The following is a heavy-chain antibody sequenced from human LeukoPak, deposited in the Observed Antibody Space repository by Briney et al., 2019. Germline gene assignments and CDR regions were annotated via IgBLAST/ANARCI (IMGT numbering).Heavy chain of an antibody. CDR2: ISSSGDTI. CDR1: GFTFNRNS. Sequence: GGSLRLSCAASGFTFNRNSMNWVRQAPGKGLEWVSYISSSGDTIYYADSVEGRFTISRDNSKNTLYLQMNSLRAEDTAVYYCARVGEMATKYYYYGMDVWGQGTTVTVSS. V-gene: IGHV3-48*01. CDR3: ARVGEMATKYYYYGMDV. D-gene: IGHD5-12*01. J-gene: IGHJ6*02.